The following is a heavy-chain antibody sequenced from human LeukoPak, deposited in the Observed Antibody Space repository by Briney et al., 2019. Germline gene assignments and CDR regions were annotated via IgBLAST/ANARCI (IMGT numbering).Heavy chain of an antibody. Sequence: ASVKVSCKASGYTFTSYCMHWVRQAPGQGLEWMGIINPSGGSTSYAQKFQGRVTMTRDMSTSTVYMELSSLRSEDTAVYYCAREAASDAFDIWGQGTMVTVSS. CDR1: GYTFTSYC. J-gene: IGHJ3*02. V-gene: IGHV1-46*01. D-gene: IGHD5-18*01. CDR3: AREAASDAFDI. CDR2: INPSGGST.